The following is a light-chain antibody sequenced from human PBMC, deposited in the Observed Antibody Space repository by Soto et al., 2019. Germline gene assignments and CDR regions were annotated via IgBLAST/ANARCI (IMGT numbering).Light chain of an antibody. CDR2: GAS. CDR3: QHYGTSPLT. J-gene: IGKJ4*01. CDR1: QSISSSY. Sequence: EIVLTQSPGTLSLSPGERATLSCRASQSISSSYLAWYQQKPGQAPRLLIYGASSRATGIPDRFSGSGSGTYFTLTSSRLEAEDVAVYYCQHYGTSPLTFGGGTKVEIK. V-gene: IGKV3-20*01.